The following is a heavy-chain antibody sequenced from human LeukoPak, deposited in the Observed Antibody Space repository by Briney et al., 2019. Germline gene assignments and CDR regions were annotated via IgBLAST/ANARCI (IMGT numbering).Heavy chain of an antibody. CDR2: IYYSGST. CDR1: GGSISSGGYY. V-gene: IGHV4-31*03. Sequence: SQTLSLACTVSGGSISSGGYYWSWIRQHPGKGLEWIGYIYYSGSTYYNPSLKSRVTISVDTPKNQFSLKLSSVTAADTAVYYCARAPGDSYYYYGMDVWGQGTTVTVSS. J-gene: IGHJ6*02. D-gene: IGHD3-10*01. CDR3: ARAPGDSYYYYGMDV.